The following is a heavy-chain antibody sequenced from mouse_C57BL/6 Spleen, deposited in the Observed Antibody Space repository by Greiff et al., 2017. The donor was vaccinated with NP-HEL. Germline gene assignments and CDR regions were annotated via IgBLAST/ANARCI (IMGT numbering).Heavy chain of an antibody. Sequence: VQLKQSGPELVKPGASVKMSCKASGYTFTDYNMHWVKQSHGKSLEWIGYINPNNGGTSYNQKFKGKATLTADKSSSTAYMQFSSLTSEDSAIYYCARGPSNYYGSSPGDYWGQGTTLTVSS. D-gene: IGHD1-1*01. CDR1: GYTFTDYN. CDR2: INPNNGGT. CDR3: ARGPSNYYGSSPGDY. V-gene: IGHV1-22*01. J-gene: IGHJ2*01.